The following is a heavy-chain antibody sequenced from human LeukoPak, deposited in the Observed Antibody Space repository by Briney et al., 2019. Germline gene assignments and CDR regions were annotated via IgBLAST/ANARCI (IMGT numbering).Heavy chain of an antibody. J-gene: IGHJ3*02. CDR3: ARSHMYGDYGEDI. D-gene: IGHD4-17*01. Sequence: PGGSLRLPCAASGFTFNTYGMNWFRQAPGRGLEWISYINSVGGTTFYADSVKGRFTISRDNANNTLYLQMNSLRAEDAATYYCARSHMYGDYGEDIWGHGTVVAVSS. V-gene: IGHV3-48*04. CDR1: GFTFNTYG. CDR2: INSVGGTT.